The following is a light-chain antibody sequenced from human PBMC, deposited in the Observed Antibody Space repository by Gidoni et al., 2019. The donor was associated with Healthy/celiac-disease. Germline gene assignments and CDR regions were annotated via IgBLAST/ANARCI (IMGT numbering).Light chain of an antibody. J-gene: IGKJ5*01. V-gene: IGKV4-1*01. CDR2: WAS. CDR3: QQYYSTPPT. CDR1: QSVLYSSNNKNY. Sequence: DIVMTQSPDSLAVSLGERATINCKSSQSVLYSSNNKNYLAWYQQKPGQPPKLLIYWASTRESGVPDRFSGSGPGTDFTLTISSLQAEDVAVYYCQQYYSTPPTFXQXTRLEIK.